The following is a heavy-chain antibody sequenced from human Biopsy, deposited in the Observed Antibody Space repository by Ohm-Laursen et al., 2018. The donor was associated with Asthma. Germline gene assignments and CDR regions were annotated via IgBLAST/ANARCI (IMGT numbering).Heavy chain of an antibody. CDR1: GYTFNSAG. V-gene: IGHV1-18*01. J-gene: IGHJ6*02. Sequence: ASVKASCKTSGYTFNSAGITWVRQAPGQGLEWMGWISVYNGNTKVAQKLQDRVTMITDTSTSTAYMALRSLRSEDTAAYFCARAVDYSHYYGIDVWGQGTTVTVS. CDR2: ISVYNGNT. D-gene: IGHD3-10*01. CDR3: ARAVDYSHYYGIDV.